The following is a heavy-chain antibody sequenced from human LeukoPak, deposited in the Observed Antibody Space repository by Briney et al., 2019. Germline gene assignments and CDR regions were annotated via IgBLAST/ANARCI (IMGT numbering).Heavy chain of an antibody. J-gene: IGHJ4*02. D-gene: IGHD3-22*01. CDR3: ARGGWLPDY. CDR1: GFTFSRYW. Sequence: GGSLRLSCAASGFTFSRYWMSWVRQAPGKGLEWVANIKQDGSEKYYVDSVKGRFTVSRDNAKNSLYLQMNSLRAGDTAMYYCARGGWLPDYWGQGTLVTVSS. V-gene: IGHV3-7*01. CDR2: IKQDGSEK.